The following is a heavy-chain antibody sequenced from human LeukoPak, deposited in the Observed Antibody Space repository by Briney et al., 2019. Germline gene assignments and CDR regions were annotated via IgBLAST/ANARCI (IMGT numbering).Heavy chain of an antibody. D-gene: IGHD2-15*01. Sequence: PGGSLRLSCAASGFIFSDYSMNWVRQAPGKGLEWASSITSSSSYIYYADSVKGRFTISRDNAKNSLYLQMNSLRDEDTAVYYCARDPARYCSGRSCQDLDVWGKGTTVTVSS. CDR3: ARDPARYCSGRSCQDLDV. CDR2: ITSSSSYI. J-gene: IGHJ6*01. V-gene: IGHV3-21*01. CDR1: GFIFSDYS.